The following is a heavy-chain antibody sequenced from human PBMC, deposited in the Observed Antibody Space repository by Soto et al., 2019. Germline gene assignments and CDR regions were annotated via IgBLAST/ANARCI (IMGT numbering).Heavy chain of an antibody. CDR1: GGTFSSYA. V-gene: IGHV1-69*13. CDR3: ARGQPIAVAGTVSAGVFDY. D-gene: IGHD6-19*01. CDR2: IIPIFGTA. Sequence: SVKVSCKASGGTFSSYAISWVRQAPGQGLEWMGGIIPIFGTANYAQKFQGRVTITADESTSTAYMELSSLRSEDTAVYYCARGQPIAVAGTVSAGVFDYWGQGTLVTVSS. J-gene: IGHJ4*02.